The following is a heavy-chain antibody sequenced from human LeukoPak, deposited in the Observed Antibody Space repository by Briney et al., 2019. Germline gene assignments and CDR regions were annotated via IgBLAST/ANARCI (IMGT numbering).Heavy chain of an antibody. CDR2: IYTSGST. D-gene: IGHD3-3*01. V-gene: IGHV4-4*07. CDR3: AYTYYDFWSGYFFDY. Sequence: SETLSLTCTVSGGSISSYYWNWIRQPAGKGLEWIGRIYTSGSTNYNPSLKSRVTMSVDTSKNQFSLKLSSVTAADTAVYYCAYTYYDFWSGYFFDYWGQGTLVTVSS. CDR1: GGSISSYY. J-gene: IGHJ4*02.